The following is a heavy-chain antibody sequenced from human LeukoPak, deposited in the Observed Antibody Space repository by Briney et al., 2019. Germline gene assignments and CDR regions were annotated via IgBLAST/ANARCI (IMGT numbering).Heavy chain of an antibody. CDR1: GGTFSSYA. CDR3: AREAGGYSSSGGLFDY. Sequence: SVKVSCTASGGTFSSYAISWVRQAPGQGLEWMGGIIPIFGTANYAQKFQGRVTITADESTSTAYMELSSLRSEDTAVYYCAREAGGYSSSGGLFDYWGQGTLVTVSS. CDR2: IIPIFGTA. D-gene: IGHD6-13*01. V-gene: IGHV1-69*13. J-gene: IGHJ4*02.